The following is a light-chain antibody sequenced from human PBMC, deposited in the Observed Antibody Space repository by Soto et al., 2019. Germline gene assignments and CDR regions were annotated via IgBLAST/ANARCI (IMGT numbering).Light chain of an antibody. CDR2: GAS. V-gene: IGKV3-15*01. Sequence: EIVLSQSPGTLSLSPGERATLSCRASQSVSSSYLAWYQQKPGQAPRLLIYGASTRATGIPARFSGSGSVTEFTLNISSLHSEDFAGYYCQQYNTWPLPLTFCGVTKVDIK. CDR1: QSVSSSY. J-gene: IGKJ4*01. CDR3: QQYNTWPLPLT.